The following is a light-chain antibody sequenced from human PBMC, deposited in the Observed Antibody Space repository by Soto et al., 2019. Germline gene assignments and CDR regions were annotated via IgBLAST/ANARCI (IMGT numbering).Light chain of an antibody. CDR1: QSISTW. CDR2: QAS. V-gene: IGKV1-5*03. CDR3: QRYNSAPWT. Sequence: DIQMTPSPSTLSASVGDRATITCRASQSISTWLAWYQQKPVKDPNILIYQASNLESGVTSRFSGSVSGTVFTLSINTLQPDDFAPYYCQRYNSAPWTFGQGTKVEIK. J-gene: IGKJ1*01.